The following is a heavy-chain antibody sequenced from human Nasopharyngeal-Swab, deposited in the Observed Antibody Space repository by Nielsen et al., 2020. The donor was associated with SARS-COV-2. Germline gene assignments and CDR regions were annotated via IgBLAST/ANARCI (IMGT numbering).Heavy chain of an antibody. D-gene: IGHD3-22*01. V-gene: IGHV3-21*01. Sequence: GGSLRLSCAASGFTFSSYTMNWVRQAPGKGLVWVASTNAAGTYAHYADSVKGRFTISRENAKNSLYLQMNSLGAEDTAVYYCLRGDSRDVWGQGTMVIVSS. CDR3: LRGDSRDV. J-gene: IGHJ3*01. CDR1: GFTFSSYT. CDR2: TNAAGTYA.